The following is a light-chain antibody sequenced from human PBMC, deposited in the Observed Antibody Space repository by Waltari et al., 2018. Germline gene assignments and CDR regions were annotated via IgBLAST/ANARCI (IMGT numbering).Light chain of an antibody. CDR1: RSDVGAYDF. V-gene: IGLV2-14*03. CDR2: DVT. Sequence: HSALTQPASVSGSPGQSITISCTGTRSDVGAYDFVSWYRQHPDKVPNLIIFDVTERPSGISARFPGSKSGNTASLTISGLQADDEADYYCAAYTSSSNFVFGSGTTVTV. J-gene: IGLJ1*01. CDR3: AAYTSSSNFV.